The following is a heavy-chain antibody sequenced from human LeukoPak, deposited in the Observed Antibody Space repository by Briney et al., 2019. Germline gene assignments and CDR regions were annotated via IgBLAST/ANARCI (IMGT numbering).Heavy chain of an antibody. J-gene: IGHJ5*02. V-gene: IGHV4-59*10. CDR1: GGSISDYY. D-gene: IGHD4-17*01. CDR2: IYSSGSA. CDR3: ARGYGDYELGFDP. Sequence: SETLSLTCAVYGGSISDYYWSWIRQPAGKGLEWIGRIYSSGSADYNLSLRSRVTISVDTSKNQFSLKLSSVTAADTAVYYCARGYGDYELGFDPWGQGTLVTVSS.